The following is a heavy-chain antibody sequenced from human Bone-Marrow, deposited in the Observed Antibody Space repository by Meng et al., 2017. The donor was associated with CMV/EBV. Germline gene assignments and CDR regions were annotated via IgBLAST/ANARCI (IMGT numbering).Heavy chain of an antibody. V-gene: IGHV3-15*01. CDR1: GFTFSNAW. J-gene: IGHJ6*02. CDR3: TTEYYYYGMDV. Sequence: GESLKISCAASGFTFSNAWMSWVRQAPGKGLEWVGRIKSKTDGGTTDYAAPVKGRFTIPRDDSKNTLYLQMNSLKTEDTAVYYCTTEYYYYGMDVWGQGTTVTVSS. CDR2: IKSKTDGGTT.